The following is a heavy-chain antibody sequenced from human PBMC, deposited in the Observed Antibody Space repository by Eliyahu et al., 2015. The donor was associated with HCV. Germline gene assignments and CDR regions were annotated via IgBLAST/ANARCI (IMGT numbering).Heavy chain of an antibody. Sequence: QVHLVESGGGVVQPGRSLRLSCVASGFIFNRHAMYWVRQAPGKGLEWVASVSHDGTSEDDTDSVKGRFTISRDNSQNTLFLQMNSLRPEDTAVYYCSGVVVPAETRFQYLFGMDVWGQGTTVTVSS. CDR1: GFIFNRHA. V-gene: IGHV3-30-3*01. CDR3: SGVVVPAETRFQYLFGMDV. D-gene: IGHD2-2*01. CDR2: VSHDGTSE. J-gene: IGHJ6*02.